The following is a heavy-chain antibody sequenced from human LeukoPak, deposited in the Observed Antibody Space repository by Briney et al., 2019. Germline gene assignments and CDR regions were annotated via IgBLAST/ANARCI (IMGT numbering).Heavy chain of an antibody. Sequence: GGSLRLSCAASGFTFSSYGMSWVRQAPGKGLEWVSAISGSGGSTYYADSVKGRFTISRDNSENTLYLQMNSLRAADPAVYYRARDYYGSGSYYIPTPYFDYWGQGTLVTVSS. CDR3: ARDYYGSGSYYIPTPYFDY. D-gene: IGHD3-10*01. V-gene: IGHV3-23*01. CDR2: ISGSGGST. CDR1: GFTFSSYG. J-gene: IGHJ4*02.